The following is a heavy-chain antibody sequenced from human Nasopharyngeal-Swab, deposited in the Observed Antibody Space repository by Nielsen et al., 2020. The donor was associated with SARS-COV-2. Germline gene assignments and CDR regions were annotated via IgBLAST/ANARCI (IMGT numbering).Heavy chain of an antibody. V-gene: IGHV3-66*01. D-gene: IGHD3-22*01. CDR2: IYSGGST. Sequence: GGSLRLSCAASGFTVSSNYMSWVRQAPGKGLEWVSVIYSGGSTYYADSVKGRFTISRDNSKNTLYLQMNSLRAEDTAVYYWAREGNYYDSSGYYSKYYYYYMDVWGKGTTVTVSS. J-gene: IGHJ6*03. CDR1: GFTVSSNY. CDR3: AREGNYYDSSGYYSKYYYYYMDV.